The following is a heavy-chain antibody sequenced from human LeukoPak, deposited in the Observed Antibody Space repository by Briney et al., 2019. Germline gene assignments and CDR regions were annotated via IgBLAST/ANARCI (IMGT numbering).Heavy chain of an antibody. J-gene: IGHJ6*02. CDR2: IGGGGAAT. Sequence: PGASLRLSCAASGFTFTTYAMPWVRQAPGKGLDWVSSIGGGGAATFYSDSVKGRFTIPRDNSMNTLYLQMSSLRADDTAVYYCGRPTKFWLIQGDGVDVWGQGTTVTVSS. V-gene: IGHV3-23*01. CDR3: GRPTKFWLIQGDGVDV. CDR1: GFTFTTYA. D-gene: IGHD6-19*01.